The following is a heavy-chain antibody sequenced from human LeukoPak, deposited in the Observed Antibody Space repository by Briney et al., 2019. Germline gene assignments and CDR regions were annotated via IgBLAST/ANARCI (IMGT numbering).Heavy chain of an antibody. Sequence: ASVKVSCKASGYTFTGNYMHWVRQAPGQGVEWMGWINPNSGGTNYAQKFQGRVTMTRDTSISTAYMELSRLRSDDTAVYYCARDHGSGSYWGADYWGQGTLVTVSS. CDR2: INPNSGGT. D-gene: IGHD1-26*01. CDR3: ARDHGSGSYWGADY. CDR1: GYTFTGNY. J-gene: IGHJ4*02. V-gene: IGHV1-2*02.